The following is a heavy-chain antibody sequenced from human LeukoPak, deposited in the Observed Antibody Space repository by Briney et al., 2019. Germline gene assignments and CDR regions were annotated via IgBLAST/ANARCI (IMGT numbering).Heavy chain of an antibody. J-gene: IGHJ6*02. CDR2: ITSSSSYK. CDR1: GFTFSTYS. Sequence: GGSLRLSCAASGFTFSTYSMNWVRPAPGKGLEWVSYITSSSSYKYYADSVKGRYTISRDDAKNSLYLQMNSLRAEDTAIYYCARPFYYDNNGGEGMDVWGQGTTVTVSS. CDR3: ARPFYYDNNGGEGMDV. D-gene: IGHD3-22*01. V-gene: IGHV3-21*01.